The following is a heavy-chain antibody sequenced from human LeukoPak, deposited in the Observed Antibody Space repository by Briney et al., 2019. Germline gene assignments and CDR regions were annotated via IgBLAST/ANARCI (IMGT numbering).Heavy chain of an antibody. J-gene: IGHJ4*02. V-gene: IGHV3-7*01. Sequence: GGSLRLSCAASGFTFSSYSMNWVRQAPGKGLEWVANIKQDGSEKYYVDSVKGRFTISRDNAKNSLYLQMNSLRAEDTAVYYCARGSAYYDILTGYYFWGQGTLVTVSS. CDR2: IKQDGSEK. CDR1: GFTFSSYS. CDR3: ARGSAYYDILTGYYF. D-gene: IGHD3-9*01.